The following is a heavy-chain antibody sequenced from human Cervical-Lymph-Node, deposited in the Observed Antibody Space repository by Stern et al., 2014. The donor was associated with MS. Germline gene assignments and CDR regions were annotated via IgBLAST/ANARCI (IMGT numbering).Heavy chain of an antibody. CDR3: SRWEWLLLGYGMDV. Sequence: ESGPVLVKPTETLTLTCTVSGFSLSNARMGGSWIRQPPGKALEWLAHIFSNDGKSYSTSLKSRLTNSKETSKRHGGLNMTNMDPVDPATYYCSRWEWLLLGYGMDVWGQGTTVTDS. V-gene: IGHV2-26*01. CDR2: IFSNDGK. CDR1: GFSLSNARMG. D-gene: IGHD3-3*01. J-gene: IGHJ6*02.